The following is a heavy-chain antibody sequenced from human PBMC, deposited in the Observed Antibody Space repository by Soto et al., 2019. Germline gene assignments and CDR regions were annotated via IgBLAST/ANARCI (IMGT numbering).Heavy chain of an antibody. V-gene: IGHV3-23*01. CDR3: AKDVGGHYCTPTSCLYFFHS. D-gene: IGHD2-2*01. Sequence: EVHLLESGGGLAQPGGSLRLSCAASGFSFNNYAMNWVRQAPGQGLEWVSTISDSGSTYYADSVKGRFTISRDNSKNTLYLQMKSLRAEDTAVYFCAKDVGGHYCTPTSCLYFFHSWGRGTLVTVSS. J-gene: IGHJ4*02. CDR1: GFSFNNYA. CDR2: ISDSGST.